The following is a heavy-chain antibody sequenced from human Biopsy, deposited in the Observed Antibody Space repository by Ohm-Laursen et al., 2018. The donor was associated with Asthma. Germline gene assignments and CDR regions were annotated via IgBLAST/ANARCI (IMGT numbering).Heavy chain of an antibody. D-gene: IGHD1-26*01. Sequence: SDTLSLTCTVSGGSITSSSYYWGWIRQPPGKGMEGIGSMYHSGSPYYHPSLKSRATISVDTSKNQFSLRLTSVTAADTAVYYCARGSSSRLSQWELLVSGGKRAHSYYGMDVWGQGTTVTVSS. CDR2: MYHSGSP. CDR3: ARGSSSRLSQWELLVSGGKRAHSYYGMDV. V-gene: IGHV4-39*07. CDR1: GGSITSSSYY. J-gene: IGHJ6*02.